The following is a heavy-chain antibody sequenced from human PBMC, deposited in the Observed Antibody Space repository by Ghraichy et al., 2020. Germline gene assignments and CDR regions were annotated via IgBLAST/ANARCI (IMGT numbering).Heavy chain of an antibody. V-gene: IGHV3-23*01. Sequence: GGSLRLSCAASGFIFSNYAMSWVRQAPGKGLEWVSAISGSGGSTYYADSVKDRFTISRDNSKNTLSLQMNSLRAEDTALYYCAKGSGYDYYYGLDVWGQGTTVTVSS. J-gene: IGHJ6*02. CDR1: GFIFSNYA. CDR3: AKGSGYDYYYGLDV. D-gene: IGHD5-12*01. CDR2: ISGSGGST.